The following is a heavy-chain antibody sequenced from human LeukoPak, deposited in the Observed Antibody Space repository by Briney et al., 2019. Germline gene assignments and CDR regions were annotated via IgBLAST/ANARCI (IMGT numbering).Heavy chain of an antibody. D-gene: IGHD5/OR15-5a*01. J-gene: IGHJ5*02. Sequence: GGFLRLSCAASGFTFSSYAMSWVRQAPGKGLEWVSAISGSGGSTYYADSVKGRFAISRDNSKNTLYLQMNSLRAEDTAVYYCGRLHPTDNWFDPWGQGTLVTVSS. CDR3: GRLHPTDNWFDP. V-gene: IGHV3-23*01. CDR2: ISGSGGST. CDR1: GFTFSSYA.